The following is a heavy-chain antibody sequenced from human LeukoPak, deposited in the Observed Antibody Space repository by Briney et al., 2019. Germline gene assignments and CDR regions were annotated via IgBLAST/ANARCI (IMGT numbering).Heavy chain of an antibody. CDR3: TRRGAVAGTLDY. J-gene: IGHJ4*02. CDR2: ISGSGDST. V-gene: IGHV3-23*01. Sequence: GGSLRLSCAASGFTFSSYAMSWVRQAPGKGLEWVSAISGSGDSTYYADSVKGRFTISRDNSRNTLYLQMNSLRAEDSAVYYCTRRGAVAGTLDYWGQGTLVTVSS. CDR1: GFTFSSYA. D-gene: IGHD6-19*01.